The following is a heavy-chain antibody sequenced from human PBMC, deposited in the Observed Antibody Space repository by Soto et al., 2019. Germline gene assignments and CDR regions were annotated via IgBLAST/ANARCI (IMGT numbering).Heavy chain of an antibody. CDR3: ARDWSEYSYGGVDYYYYGMDV. Sequence: QVQLQESGPGLVKPSQTLSLTCTVSGGSISSGDYYWSWIRQPPGKGLEWIGYIYYSGSTYYNPSLKSRVTISVDTSKNQFSLKLSSVTAADTAVYYCARDWSEYSYGGVDYYYYGMDVWGQGTTVTVSS. CDR1: GGSISSGDYY. V-gene: IGHV4-30-4*01. CDR2: IYYSGST. D-gene: IGHD5-18*01. J-gene: IGHJ6*02.